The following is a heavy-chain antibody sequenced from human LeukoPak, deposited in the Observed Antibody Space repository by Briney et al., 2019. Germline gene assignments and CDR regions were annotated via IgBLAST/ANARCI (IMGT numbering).Heavy chain of an antibody. CDR1: GGTFRTSG. V-gene: IGHV1-69*13. CDR2: VIPVFGTS. J-gene: IGHJ5*02. CDR3: ATSENPVAIPVT. D-gene: IGHD4-23*01. Sequence: EASVKVSCKASGGTFRTSGVNWVRQAPGQRLEWMGCVIPVFGTSNYAEKFQDRVSITADESTTTAYMELSRLRSEDTAVYYCATSENPVAIPVTWGQGTLVSVSS.